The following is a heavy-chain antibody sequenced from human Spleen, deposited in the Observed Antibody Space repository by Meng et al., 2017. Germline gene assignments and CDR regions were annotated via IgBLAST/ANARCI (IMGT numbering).Heavy chain of an antibody. Sequence: QVQLQQWGAGLLKPSEPLSLTCAVYGGSFSGYYWSWIRQPPGKGLEWIGEINHSGSTNYNPSLKSRVTISVDTSKNQFSLKLSSVTAADTAVYYCAREPNYGDYGGGFDYWGQGTLVTVSS. J-gene: IGHJ4*02. V-gene: IGHV4-34*01. CDR2: INHSGST. CDR3: AREPNYGDYGGGFDY. D-gene: IGHD4-17*01. CDR1: GGSFSGYY.